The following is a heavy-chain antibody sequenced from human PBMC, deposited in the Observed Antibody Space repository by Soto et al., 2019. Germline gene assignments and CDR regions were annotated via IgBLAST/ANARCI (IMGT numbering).Heavy chain of an antibody. V-gene: IGHV3-23*01. D-gene: IGHD3-9*01. CDR1: GFTFSSYA. Sequence: GSLRLSCAASGFTFSSYAMSWVRQAPGKGLEWVSAISGSGGSTYYADSVKGRFTISRDNSKNTLYLQMNSLRAEDTAIYYCARSRLQYYDILTGYYDHFDYWGQGTLVTVSS. CDR2: ISGSGGST. CDR3: ARSRLQYYDILTGYYDHFDY. J-gene: IGHJ4*02.